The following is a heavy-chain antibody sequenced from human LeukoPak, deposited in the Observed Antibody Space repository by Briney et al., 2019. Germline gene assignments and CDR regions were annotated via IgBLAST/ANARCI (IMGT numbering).Heavy chain of an antibody. CDR3: AKGTLVAEGVVGIMPPFDP. Sequence: PGGSLRLSCAASGFTFSSYALSWVRQAPGKGLEWVSAISGSGGSTYYADSVKGRFTISRDNSKNTLYLQMNSLRAEDTAVYYCAKGTLVAEGVVGIMPPFDPWGQGTLVTVSS. D-gene: IGHD3-16*01. V-gene: IGHV3-23*01. CDR2: ISGSGGST. J-gene: IGHJ5*02. CDR1: GFTFSSYA.